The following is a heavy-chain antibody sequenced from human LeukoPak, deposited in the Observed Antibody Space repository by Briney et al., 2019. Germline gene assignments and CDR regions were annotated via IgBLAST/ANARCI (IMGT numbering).Heavy chain of an antibody. CDR1: GFTFSNAW. CDR3: TTAGGYSSSWYEDDY. Sequence: GESLRLSCAVSGFTFSNAWMSWVRQAPGQGLDLVGRIKSKTDGGTTDYAAPVKGRFTISRDDSKNTLYLQMNSLKTEDTAVYYCTTAGGYSSSWYEDDYWGQGTLVTVSS. V-gene: IGHV3-15*01. CDR2: IKSKTDGGTT. J-gene: IGHJ4*02. D-gene: IGHD6-13*01.